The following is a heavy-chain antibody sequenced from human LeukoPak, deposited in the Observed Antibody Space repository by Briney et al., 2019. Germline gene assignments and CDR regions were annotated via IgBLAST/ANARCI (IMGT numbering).Heavy chain of an antibody. D-gene: IGHD6-19*01. J-gene: IGHJ4*02. Sequence: GGSLRLSCAASGFTFNKAWMSWVRQAPGKGLEWVGRIKSKTDGGTTEYAALVKGRFTISRNDSKNMLYLQMNSLKIEDTAVYFCTTDRVAVAGKFDSWGQGTQVTVSS. CDR3: TTDRVAVAGKFDS. CDR1: GFTFNKAW. V-gene: IGHV3-15*01. CDR2: IKSKTDGGTT.